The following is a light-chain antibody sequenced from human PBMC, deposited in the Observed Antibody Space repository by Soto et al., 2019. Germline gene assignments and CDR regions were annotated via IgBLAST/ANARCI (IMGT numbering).Light chain of an antibody. CDR1: QSISSY. CDR3: QQYNSYSLT. Sequence: DIQLTQSPSSLSASVGDRVIITCRASQSISSYLNWYQQKPGKAPKLLIYDASSLESGVPSRFSGSGSGTEFTLTISSLQPDDFATYYCQQYNSYSLTFGGGTKVEIK. CDR2: DAS. J-gene: IGKJ4*01. V-gene: IGKV1-5*01.